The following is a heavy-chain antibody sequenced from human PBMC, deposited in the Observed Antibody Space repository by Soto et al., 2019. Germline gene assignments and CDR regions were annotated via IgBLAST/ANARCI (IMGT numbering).Heavy chain of an antibody. V-gene: IGHV1-69*12. CDR3: ALAARFNWFDP. D-gene: IGHD6-6*01. CDR2: IITIFGTA. J-gene: IGHJ5*02. Sequence: QVQLVQAGAEVKKPGSSVKVSCKFSGCTFSSYSISWVRQAPGQGLEWMGGIITIFGTANYAQKFQGRATITADESTSTAYMELSSLRSEDTAVYYCALAARFNWFDPWGQGTLVTVSS. CDR1: GCTFSSYS.